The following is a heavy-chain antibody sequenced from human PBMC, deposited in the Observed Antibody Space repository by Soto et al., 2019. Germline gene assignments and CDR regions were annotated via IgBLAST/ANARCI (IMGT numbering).Heavy chain of an antibody. J-gene: IGHJ5*02. CDR1: GYTNTIYG. D-gene: IGHD3-22*01. CDR2: ISAYNGNT. CDR3: ARDYYDSSGYYLHWFDP. Sequence: ALVKVACKTSGYTNTIYGISWGRKTKRQGLEWMGWISAYNGNTNYAQKLQGRVTMTTDTSTSTAYMELRSLRSDDTAVYYCARDYYDSSGYYLHWFDPWGQGTLVTVSS. V-gene: IGHV1-18*01.